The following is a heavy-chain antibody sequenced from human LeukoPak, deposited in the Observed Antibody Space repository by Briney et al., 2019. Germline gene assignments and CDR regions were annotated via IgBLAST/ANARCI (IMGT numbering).Heavy chain of an antibody. J-gene: IGHJ4*02. CDR3: ARQAYNGYYLFDS. CDR1: GASISNYY. Sequence: SETLSLTCTVSGASISNYYWSWIRQTPGKGLAWNAYIHYSGSARYNPSLKSRVTIPLDTSKNQFSLKLSSVTAADTAVYYCARQAYNGYYLFDSWGQGTLVTVSS. CDR2: IHYSGSA. D-gene: IGHD3-3*01. V-gene: IGHV4-59*01.